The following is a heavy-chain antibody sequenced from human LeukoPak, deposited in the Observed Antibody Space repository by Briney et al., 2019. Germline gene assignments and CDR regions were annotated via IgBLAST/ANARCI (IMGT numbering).Heavy chain of an antibody. V-gene: IGHV1-18*01. J-gene: IGHJ4*02. CDR1: GYTFTSYG. Sequence: GASVKVSCKASGYTFTSYGISWVRQAPGQGLEWMGWISAYNGNTNYAQKLQGRVTMTTDTSTSTAYMELRSLRSDDTAVYYCARLLRADFWSGYSDYYFDYWGQGTLVTVSS. CDR2: ISAYNGNT. D-gene: IGHD3-3*01. CDR3: ARLLRADFWSGYSDYYFDY.